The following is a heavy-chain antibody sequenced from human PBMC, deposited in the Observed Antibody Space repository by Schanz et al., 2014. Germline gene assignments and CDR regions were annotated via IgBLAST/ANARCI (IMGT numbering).Heavy chain of an antibody. CDR3: ATPSDSSWYMDV. CDR1: GFTFSTYY. D-gene: IGHD2-21*02. Sequence: EVKLVESGGGLVQPGGSLRLSCAASGFTFSTYYMNGVRQAPGKGLEWVSSISSSSSYISYADSVKGRFTISRDNAKNSLYLQMNSLRAEDTAVYYCATPSDSSWYMDVWGKGTTVTVSS. V-gene: IGHV3-21*01. CDR2: ISSSSSYI. J-gene: IGHJ6*03.